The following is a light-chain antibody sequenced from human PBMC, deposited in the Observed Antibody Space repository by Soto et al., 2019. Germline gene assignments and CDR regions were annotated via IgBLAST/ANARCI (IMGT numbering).Light chain of an antibody. CDR3: MHGQQTPIP. V-gene: IGKV2-28*01. CDR2: LGS. Sequence: DLVMTQSPLSLPVTPGEPASISCRSSQSLLHSDGYNYLDWYLQKPGQSPHLLIYLGSNRASGVPDRFSGSGSGADFTLKISRVEAEDFGVYYCMHGQQTPIPFGQGTRLEIK. J-gene: IGKJ5*01. CDR1: QSLLHSDGYNY.